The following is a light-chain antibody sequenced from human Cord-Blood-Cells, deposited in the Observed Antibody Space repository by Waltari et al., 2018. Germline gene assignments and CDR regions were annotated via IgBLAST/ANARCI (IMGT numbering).Light chain of an antibody. CDR1: SSDVGSYNL. CDR3: CSYAGSSTYYV. J-gene: IGLJ1*01. CDR2: AGS. Sequence: QSALNQPASVPGSPGQSINISSTGTSSDVGSYNLVSWYQQHPGKAPKLMIYAGSKRPSGVSNRFSGSKSGNTASLTISGLQAEDEADYYCCSYAGSSTYYVFGTGTKVTVL. V-gene: IGLV2-23*01.